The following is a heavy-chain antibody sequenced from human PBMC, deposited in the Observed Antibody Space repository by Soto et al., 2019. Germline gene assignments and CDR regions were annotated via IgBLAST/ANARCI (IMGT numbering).Heavy chain of an antibody. J-gene: IGHJ3*02. CDR1: GGSISSGGYS. Sequence: PSETLSLTCAVSGGSISSGGYSWSWIRQPPGKGLEWIGYIYHSGSTYYHPSPKSRVTISVDRTKNQFSLKLSSVTAADTAVYYCTTDLEAFGIWGKGTMVTVSS. V-gene: IGHV4-30-2*01. CDR3: TTDLEAFGI. CDR2: IYHSGST.